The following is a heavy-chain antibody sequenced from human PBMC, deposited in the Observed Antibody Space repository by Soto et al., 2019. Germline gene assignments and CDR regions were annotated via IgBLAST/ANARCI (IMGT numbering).Heavy chain of an antibody. CDR3: ARSPGGYYID. CDR2: INTDGSST. D-gene: IGHD3-9*01. J-gene: IGHJ3*01. V-gene: IGHV3-74*01. Sequence: EVQLVESGGGLVQPGGSLRLSCTDSGFSFSNYWMHWVRQGPGKGLVWVSRINTDGSSTNYADSVKGRFTISRDNAKNTLYLPMNSLRAEDTAVYYCARSPGGYYIDWGQGTMVTVSS. CDR1: GFSFSNYW.